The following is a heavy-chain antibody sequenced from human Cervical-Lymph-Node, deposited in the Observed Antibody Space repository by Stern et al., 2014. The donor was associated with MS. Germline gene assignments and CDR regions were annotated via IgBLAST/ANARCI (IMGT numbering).Heavy chain of an antibody. J-gene: IGHJ4*02. CDR3: ARASISGSYGY. D-gene: IGHD1-26*01. CDR2: ISAYNGNT. CDR1: GYTFTSYG. Sequence: QVQLVQSGAEVKKPGASVKVSCKASGYTFTSYGIRWVRQAPGKGLEWLGWISAYNGNTNYAQKLQGRVTMTKDTSTSTVYMELRSLRSDDTAVYSCARASISGSYGYWGQGTLVTVSS. V-gene: IGHV1-18*04.